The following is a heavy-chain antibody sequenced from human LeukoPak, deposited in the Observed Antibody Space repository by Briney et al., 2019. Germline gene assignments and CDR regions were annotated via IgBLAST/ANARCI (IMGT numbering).Heavy chain of an antibody. Sequence: PGGSLRLSCAASGFTFDDYAMHWVRQAPGKGLEWVSGISWNGGIGYADSVRGRFTISRDNAKNSLYLQMNSLRAEDTAVYYCASGGYCSSTSCPDYWGQGTLVTVSS. CDR1: GFTFDDYA. J-gene: IGHJ4*02. CDR2: ISWNGGI. CDR3: ASGGYCSSTSCPDY. D-gene: IGHD2-2*01. V-gene: IGHV3-9*01.